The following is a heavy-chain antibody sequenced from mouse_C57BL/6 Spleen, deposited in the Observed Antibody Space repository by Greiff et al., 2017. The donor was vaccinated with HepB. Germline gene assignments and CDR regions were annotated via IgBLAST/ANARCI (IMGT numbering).Heavy chain of an antibody. V-gene: IGHV1-54*01. CDR1: GYAFTNYL. CDR2: INPGSGGT. CDR3: ARQSDYAMDY. D-gene: IGHD1-3*01. Sequence: VQLQESGAELVRPGTSVKVSCKASGYAFTNYLIEWVKQRPGQGLEWIGVINPGSGGTNYNEKFKGKATLTADKSSSTAYMQLSILTSEDSAVYFCARQSDYAMDYWGQGTSVTVSS. J-gene: IGHJ4*01.